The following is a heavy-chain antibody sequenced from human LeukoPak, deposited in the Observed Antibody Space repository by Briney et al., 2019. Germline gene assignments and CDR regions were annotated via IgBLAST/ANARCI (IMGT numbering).Heavy chain of an antibody. CDR3: AELGITMIGGV. CDR2: ITSSSSYI. Sequence: GGSLRLSCAASGFTFSTYNMNWVRQAPGKGLEWVSSITSSSSYIYYADSVKGRFTISRDNAKNSLYLQMNSLRAEDTAVYYCAELGITMIGGVWGKGTTVTISS. J-gene: IGHJ6*04. D-gene: IGHD3-10*02. CDR1: GFTFSTYN. V-gene: IGHV3-21*01.